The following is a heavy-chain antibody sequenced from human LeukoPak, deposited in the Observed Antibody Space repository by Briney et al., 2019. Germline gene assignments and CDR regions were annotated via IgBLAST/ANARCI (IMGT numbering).Heavy chain of an antibody. Sequence: ASVKVSCKASGYTFNRYAMNWVRQAPGQGLEWMGWISTNTGNPTYAQGFTGRFVFSLDTSVSTAYLQITSLKAEDTALYYCARDPGVMGYYYYGMDVWGQGTTVTVSS. D-gene: IGHD3-16*01. J-gene: IGHJ6*02. CDR3: ARDPGVMGYYYYGMDV. V-gene: IGHV7-4-1*02. CDR2: ISTNTGNP. CDR1: GYTFNRYA.